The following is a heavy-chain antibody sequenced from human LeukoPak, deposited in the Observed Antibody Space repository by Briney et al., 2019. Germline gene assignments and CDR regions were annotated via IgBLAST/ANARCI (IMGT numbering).Heavy chain of an antibody. J-gene: IGHJ6*02. CDR2: INPNSGGT. CDR1: GYTFTGYY. CDR3: ARDIAVASTVYYYGMDV. D-gene: IGHD6-19*01. V-gene: IGHV1-2*02. Sequence: ASVKVSCKASGYTFTGYYMHWVRQAPGQGLEWMGWINPNSGGTNYAQKFQGRVTMTRDTSISTAYMELSRLRSDDTAVYYCARDIAVASTVYYYGMDVWGQGTTVTVSS.